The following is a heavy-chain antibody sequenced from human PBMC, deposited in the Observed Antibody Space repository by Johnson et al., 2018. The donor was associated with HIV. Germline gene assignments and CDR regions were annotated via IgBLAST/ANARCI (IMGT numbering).Heavy chain of an antibody. D-gene: IGHD4-23*01. CDR2: VYSGGNT. CDR3: ARTVVGSSYDAFDI. Sequence: VQLLESGGGLVQPGGSLRLSCAASGFPVSSNYMSWVRQAPEMGLVWVSIVYSGGNTYYADSVRGRFTISRDHAKNTLFLQMDSLRPEDTAVYYCARTVVGSSYDAFDIWGQGTMVTVSS. CDR1: GFPVSSNY. J-gene: IGHJ3*02. V-gene: IGHV3-66*02.